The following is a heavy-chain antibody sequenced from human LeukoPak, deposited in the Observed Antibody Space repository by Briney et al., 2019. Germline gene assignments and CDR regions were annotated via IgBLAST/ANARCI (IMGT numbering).Heavy chain of an antibody. CDR3: ARGASPQDRSGTYYLDY. CDR2: INHRGST. CDR1: GGSFSSGSYY. J-gene: IGHJ4*02. D-gene: IGHD6-25*01. Sequence: PSETLSLTCTVSGGSFSSGSYYWTWIRQPPGKGLEWIGEINHRGSTNYNPSLKSRVTISVDTSKNQFSLMVTSVTAADTAVYYCARGASPQDRSGTYYLDYWGQGTLVTVSS. V-gene: IGHV4-39*07.